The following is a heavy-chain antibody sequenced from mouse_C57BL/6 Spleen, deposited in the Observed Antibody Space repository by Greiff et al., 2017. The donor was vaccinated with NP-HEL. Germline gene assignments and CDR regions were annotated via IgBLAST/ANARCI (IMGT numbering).Heavy chain of an antibody. V-gene: IGHV5-17*01. D-gene: IGHD1-1*01. CDR3: AREVITTGWYFDV. J-gene: IGHJ1*03. Sequence: EVQLMESGGGLVKPGGSLKLSCAASGFTFSDYGMHWVRQAPEKGLEWVAYISSGSSTIYYADTVKGRFTISRDNAKNTLFLQITSLRSADTAMYYCAREVITTGWYFDVWGTGTTVTVSS. CDR1: GFTFSDYG. CDR2: ISSGSSTI.